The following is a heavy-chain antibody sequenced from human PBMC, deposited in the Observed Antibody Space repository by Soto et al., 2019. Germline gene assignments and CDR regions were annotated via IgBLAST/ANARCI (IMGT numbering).Heavy chain of an antibody. V-gene: IGHV1-2*04. CDR2: VNPHSGAT. CDR1: GYTFTAYY. CDR3: ARPPNPWEPYAFHI. J-gene: IGHJ3*02. Sequence: ASVKVSCKASGYTFTAYYIHWLRQAPGQGLEWMGWVNPHSGATVFAQKFLGSVTLTTDTSINTAYMELTSLTSDDTALYYCARPPNPWEPYAFHICGHGTLVTVSS. D-gene: IGHD1-26*01.